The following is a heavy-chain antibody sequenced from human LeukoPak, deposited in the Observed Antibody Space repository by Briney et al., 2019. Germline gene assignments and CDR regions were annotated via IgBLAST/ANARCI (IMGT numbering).Heavy chain of an antibody. Sequence: GGSLRLSCAASGFTFSSYGMHWVRQAPGKGLEWVAFIRSDVDSQYYPDSVKGRFTISRDNSKNTVYLQMNSLRPEDTAIYYCAKNGDRVVGPTASFDNWGRGTLVTVSS. V-gene: IGHV3-30*02. J-gene: IGHJ4*02. CDR3: AKNGDRVVGPTASFDN. CDR1: GFTFSSYG. D-gene: IGHD1-26*01. CDR2: IRSDVDSQ.